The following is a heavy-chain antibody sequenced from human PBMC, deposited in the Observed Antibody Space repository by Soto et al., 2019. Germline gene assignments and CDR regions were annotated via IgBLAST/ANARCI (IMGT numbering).Heavy chain of an antibody. CDR2: IDSYSNFI. CDR1: GFTFSRYS. CDR3: ARGGRYTYGYGDYSYGMDV. J-gene: IGHJ6*02. Sequence: GGSLRLSCAASGFTFSRYSMNWVRQAPGKGLEWVSSIDSYSNFIYYADSVKGRFIISRDNARNSLFLQMSSLRAEDAAVYYCARGGRYTYGYGDYSYGMDVWGQGTTVTVSS. V-gene: IGHV3-21*01. D-gene: IGHD5-18*01.